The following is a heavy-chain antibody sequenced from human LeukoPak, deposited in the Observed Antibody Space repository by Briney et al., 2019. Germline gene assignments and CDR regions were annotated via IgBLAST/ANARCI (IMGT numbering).Heavy chain of an antibody. CDR3: AREGGRGFDY. CDR1: GGSISSFQ. CDR2: NCNTWST. Sequence: SETLSLTCTVSGGSISSFQWSWIRQPPGRGLERIGFNCNTWSTNYNPSLKSRVTIFVDTSKNQFSLKLSSVIAADTAVYYCAREGGRGFDYWGQGTLVTVSS. J-gene: IGHJ4*02. V-gene: IGHV4-59*01. D-gene: IGHD2-15*01.